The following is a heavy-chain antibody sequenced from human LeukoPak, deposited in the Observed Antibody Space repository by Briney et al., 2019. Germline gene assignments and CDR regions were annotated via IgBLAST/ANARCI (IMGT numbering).Heavy chain of an antibody. J-gene: IGHJ3*01. CDR3: ARDVHIYGNAFGV. V-gene: IGHV4-38-2*02. D-gene: IGHD1-1*01. Sequence: SETLSLTCTVSGYSISSNFYWGWIRQSPAKGLEWIGSIYHSGSTYYNPSLKNRITISVNPSTNQFSLKVSSVTASDTAMYYCARDVHIYGNAFGVWGQGTMVTVSS. CDR2: IYHSGST. CDR1: GYSISSNFY.